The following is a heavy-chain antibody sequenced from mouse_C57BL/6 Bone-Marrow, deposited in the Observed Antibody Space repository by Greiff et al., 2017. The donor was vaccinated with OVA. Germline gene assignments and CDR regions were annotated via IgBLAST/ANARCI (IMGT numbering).Heavy chain of an antibody. Sequence: VQLQQPGAELVKPGASVKLSCKASGYTFTSYWMHWVKQRPGQGLEWIGMIHPNSGSNNYNEKFKSKATLTVDKSSSTAYMQLSSLTSEDSAVYYCASLITTVVARNYAMDYWGQGTSVTVSS. CDR2: IHPNSGSN. CDR1: GYTFTSYW. V-gene: IGHV1-64*01. CDR3: ASLITTVVARNYAMDY. D-gene: IGHD1-1*01. J-gene: IGHJ4*01.